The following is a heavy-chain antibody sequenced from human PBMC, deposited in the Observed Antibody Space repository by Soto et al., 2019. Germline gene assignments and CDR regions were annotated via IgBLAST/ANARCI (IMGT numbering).Heavy chain of an antibody. V-gene: IGHV3-20*04. J-gene: IGHJ4*02. CDR2: INWNGGST. CDR1: GFTFYDYG. D-gene: IGHD2-21*02. Sequence: GGSPRISCAASGFTFYDYGMSWVRQAPGKGLEWVSGINWNGGSTGYADSVEGRFTISRDNAKNSLYLQMNSLRAEDTALYYCARDQRAYCGGDCSTDWGQGTLVTVSS. CDR3: ARDQRAYCGGDCSTD.